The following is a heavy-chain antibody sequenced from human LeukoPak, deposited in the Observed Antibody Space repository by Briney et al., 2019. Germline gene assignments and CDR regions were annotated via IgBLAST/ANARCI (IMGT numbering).Heavy chain of an antibody. J-gene: IGHJ6*03. CDR1: GGSINGYF. D-gene: IGHD2-2*01. V-gene: IGHV4-59*08. CDR3: ARASSTSQGDYYMDV. CDR2: IYYSGST. Sequence: SETLSLTCTVSGGSINGYFWSWIRQPPGKGLEWIGYIYYSGSTNYNPSLKSRVTISVDTSKNQFSLKLSSVTAADTAVYYCARASSTSQGDYYMDVWGKGTTVTVSS.